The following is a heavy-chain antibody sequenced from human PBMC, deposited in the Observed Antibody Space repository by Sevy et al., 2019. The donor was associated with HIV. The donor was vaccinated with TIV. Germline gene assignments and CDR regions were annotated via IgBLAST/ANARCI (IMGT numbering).Heavy chain of an antibody. J-gene: IGHJ6*02. CDR2: IRSKVYGGTT. Sequence: GSLRLSCKVSGFTFGDYVMTWFRQAPGKGLEWVGFIRSKVYGGTTEYAGSVKGRFTNSGDDPKSIAYLRMNSLKTEDTAGYYCSRADYYGSDGGYYGMDVWGQGTTVTVSS. CDR3: SRADYYGSDGGYYGMDV. D-gene: IGHD3-10*01. CDR1: GFTFGDYV. V-gene: IGHV3-49*03.